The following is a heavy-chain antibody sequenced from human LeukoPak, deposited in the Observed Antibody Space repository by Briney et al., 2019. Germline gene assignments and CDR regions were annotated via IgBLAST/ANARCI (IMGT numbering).Heavy chain of an antibody. J-gene: IGHJ4*02. CDR3: AKVGRWELLSSHFDY. CDR2: ISYDGSNK. CDR1: GFTFSSYG. V-gene: IGHV3-30*18. Sequence: GGSLRLSCAASGFTFSSYGMHWVRQAPGKGLEWVAVISYDGSNKYYADSVKGRFTISRDNSKNTLYLQMNSLRAEDTAVYYCAKVGRWELLSSHFDYWGQGTLVTVSS. D-gene: IGHD1-26*01.